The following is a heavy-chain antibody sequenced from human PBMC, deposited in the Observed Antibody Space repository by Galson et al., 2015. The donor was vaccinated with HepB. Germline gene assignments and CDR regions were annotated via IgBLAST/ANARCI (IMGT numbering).Heavy chain of an antibody. CDR1: GGSFNTYY. CDR3: AGSDYGDYMDV. D-gene: IGHD4-17*01. CDR2: IYYSGST. J-gene: IGHJ6*03. V-gene: IGHV4-59*01. Sequence: SETLSLTCTVSGGSFNTYYWNWIRQPPGKGLEWIGYIYYSGSTNYNPSLKSRVTISVDTSKNQFSLKLSSVTAADTAVYYCAGSDYGDYMDVWGKGTTVTVSS.